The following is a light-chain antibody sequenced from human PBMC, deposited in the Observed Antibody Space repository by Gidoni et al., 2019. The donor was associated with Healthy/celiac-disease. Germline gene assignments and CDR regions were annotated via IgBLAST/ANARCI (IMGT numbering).Light chain of an antibody. Sequence: DIQMTKSPSTMYASVGDRVTITCRASQSISSWLAWYQQKPGKAPKLLIYKASSLESGVPSRFSGSGSWTEFTLTISSLQPDDFATYYCQQYNSYPYTFGQGTKLEIK. J-gene: IGKJ2*01. CDR1: QSISSW. CDR3: QQYNSYPYT. V-gene: IGKV1-5*03. CDR2: KAS.